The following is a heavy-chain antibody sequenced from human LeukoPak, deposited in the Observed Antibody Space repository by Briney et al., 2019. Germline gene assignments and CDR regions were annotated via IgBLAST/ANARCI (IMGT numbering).Heavy chain of an antibody. Sequence: SETLSLTCTVSGGSISSYYWSWIRQPAGKGLEWIGRIYTSGSTNYNPSLESRVTMSVDTSKNQFSLKLSSVTAADTAVYYCARETGGSSWPYYFDYWGQGTLVTVSS. CDR1: GGSISSYY. D-gene: IGHD6-13*01. J-gene: IGHJ4*02. CDR2: IYTSGST. CDR3: ARETGGSSWPYYFDY. V-gene: IGHV4-4*07.